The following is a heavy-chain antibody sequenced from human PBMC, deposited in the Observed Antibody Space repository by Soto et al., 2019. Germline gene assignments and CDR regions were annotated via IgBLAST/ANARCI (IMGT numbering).Heavy chain of an antibody. J-gene: IGHJ4*02. CDR2: IIPIIGAP. V-gene: IGHV1-69*08. Sequence: QVQLVQSGAEVKKPGSSVKVSCKTSGGSFSSYTINWVRQAPGQGLEWMGRIIPIIGAPNYAQKFQGRVTITADTSTSTAYMELSSLASEDTDVYYCARDLGDPLGDTRGPWVYWGQGTLVTVSS. CDR3: ARDLGDPLGDTRGPWVY. CDR1: GGSFSSYT. D-gene: IGHD3-10*01.